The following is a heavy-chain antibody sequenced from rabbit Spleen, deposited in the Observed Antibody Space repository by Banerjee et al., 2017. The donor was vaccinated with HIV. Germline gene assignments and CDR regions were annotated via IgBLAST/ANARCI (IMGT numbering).Heavy chain of an antibody. CDR1: GVSFSISSY. CDR2: IDTGSSGFP. CDR3: ARWIWSNYFYAGYGDL. Sequence: QSLEESGGDLVKPGASLTLTCTASGVSFSISSYMCWVRQAPGKGLEWIACIDTGSSGFPYDARWAKGRFTISKTSSTTVTLQVTSLTAADTATYFCARWIWSNYFYAGYGDLWGPGPLVSVS. V-gene: IGHV1S40*01. D-gene: IGHD7-1*01. J-gene: IGHJ4*01.